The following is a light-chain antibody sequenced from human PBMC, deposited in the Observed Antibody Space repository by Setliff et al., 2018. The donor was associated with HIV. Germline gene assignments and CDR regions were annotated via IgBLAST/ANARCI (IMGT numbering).Light chain of an antibody. CDR2: DVS. J-gene: IGLJ3*02. CDR3: ISYRTTSTWV. Sequence: VLTQPASVSGSPGQSITISCTGTSSDVGAYAYVSWYQQHPGKVPKLMIYDVSNRPSGVSTRFSGSKSGNTASLTISGLQAEDEAHYYCISYRTTSTWVFGGGTKVTVL. V-gene: IGLV2-14*03. CDR1: SSDVGAYAY.